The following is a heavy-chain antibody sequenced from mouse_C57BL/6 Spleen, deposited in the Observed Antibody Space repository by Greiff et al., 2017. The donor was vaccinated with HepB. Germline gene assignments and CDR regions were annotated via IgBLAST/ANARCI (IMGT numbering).Heavy chain of an antibody. V-gene: IGHV10-1*01. D-gene: IGHD1-1*01. J-gene: IGHJ2*01. CDR2: IRSKSNNYAT. Sequence: EVMLVESGGGLVQPKGSLKLSCAASGFSFNTYAMNWVRQAPGKGLEWVARIRSKSNNYATYYADSVKDRFTISRDDSESMLYLQMNNLKTEDTAMYYCVSSYYSFDYWGQGTTLTVSS. CDR1: GFSFNTYA. CDR3: VSSYYSFDY.